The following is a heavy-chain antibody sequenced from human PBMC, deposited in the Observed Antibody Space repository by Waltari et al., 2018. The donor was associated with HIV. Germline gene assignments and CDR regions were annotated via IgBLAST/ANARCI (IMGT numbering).Heavy chain of an antibody. J-gene: IGHJ6*02. Sequence: EVQLVESGGGLVKPGGSLGLSCAASGFIVTDAWMNWVGQGLGKGLEWVGRIKRNSDGGTIDYAAPVKGRFTILRDDSKNTLHLQMNNLKTEDTAVYYCTASGVWGQGTTVTVSS. CDR2: IKRNSDGGTI. CDR3: TASGV. V-gene: IGHV3-15*01. D-gene: IGHD3-10*01. CDR1: GFIVTDAW.